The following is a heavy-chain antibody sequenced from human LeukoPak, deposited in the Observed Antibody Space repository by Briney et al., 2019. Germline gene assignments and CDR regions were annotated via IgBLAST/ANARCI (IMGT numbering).Heavy chain of an antibody. J-gene: IGHJ6*03. Sequence: ASMKVSCKASGYTFTSYDINWVRQATGQGLEWMGWMNPNSGNTGYAQKFQGRVTITRNTSISTAYMELSSLRSEDTAVYYCARGMGSGWYRYYYYYMDVWGKGTTVTVSS. V-gene: IGHV1-8*03. CDR2: MNPNSGNT. D-gene: IGHD6-19*01. CDR1: GYTFTSYD. CDR3: ARGMGSGWYRYYYYYMDV.